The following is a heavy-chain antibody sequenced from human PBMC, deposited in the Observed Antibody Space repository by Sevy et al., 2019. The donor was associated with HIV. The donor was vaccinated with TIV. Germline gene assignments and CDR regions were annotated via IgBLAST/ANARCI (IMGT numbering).Heavy chain of an antibody. D-gene: IGHD6-19*01. CDR3: AKGYTSDWYYCGS. V-gene: IGHV3-23*01. CDR2: ITGGVGGI. Sequence: GGSLRLSCAASGFTFSSYDMSWFRQAPGKGLQWVSSITGGVGGIYYADSVRGRFTISRDNSKNTLYLQMNSLRADDTGLYHCAKGYTSDWYYCGSWGQGTLVTVSS. CDR1: GFTFSSYD. J-gene: IGHJ4*02.